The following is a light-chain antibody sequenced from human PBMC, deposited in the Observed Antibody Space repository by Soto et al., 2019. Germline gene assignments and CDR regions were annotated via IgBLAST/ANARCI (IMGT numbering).Light chain of an antibody. V-gene: IGKV3-15*01. Sequence: EIVMSQSPATLSVSPGERATLSCRASQSVSSNLAWYQQKPGQVPRLLIYGASTRATGIPARFSGSGSGTEFTLTISSLESEDCAVYYCQQYNNWLRITFGQGTRLEIK. J-gene: IGKJ5*01. CDR3: QQYNNWLRIT. CDR2: GAS. CDR1: QSVSSN.